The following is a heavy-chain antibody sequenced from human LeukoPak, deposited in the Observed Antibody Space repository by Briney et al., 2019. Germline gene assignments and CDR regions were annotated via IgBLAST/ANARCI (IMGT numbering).Heavy chain of an antibody. CDR3: ARDKLQVATVFDY. J-gene: IGHJ4*02. V-gene: IGHV3-21*01. CDR1: GFTFSSYG. CDR2: ITSNSYYI. D-gene: IGHD5-12*01. Sequence: GGSLRLSCAASGFTFSSYGMNWVRQAPGKGLEWVSSITSNSYYIYYADSVKGRFTISRDNAKNSLYLQMNSLRVEDTAVYYCARDKLQVATVFDYWGQGTLVTVPS.